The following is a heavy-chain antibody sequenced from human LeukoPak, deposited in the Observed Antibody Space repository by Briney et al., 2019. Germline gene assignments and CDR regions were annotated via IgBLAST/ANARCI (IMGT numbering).Heavy chain of an antibody. V-gene: IGHV4-59*01. CDR2: IYYSGST. CDR1: GGSIRSYY. J-gene: IGHJ5*02. Sequence: TPSETLSLTCTVSGGSIRSYYWSWIRQPPGKGLEWTGYIYYSGSTNYNPSLKSRVTISVDTSKNQFSLKLSSVTAADTAVYYCARSTGNWFDPWGQGTLVTVSS. CDR3: ARSTGNWFDP. D-gene: IGHD2-2*01.